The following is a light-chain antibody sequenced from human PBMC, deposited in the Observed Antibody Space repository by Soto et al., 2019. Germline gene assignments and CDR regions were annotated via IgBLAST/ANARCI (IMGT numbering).Light chain of an antibody. J-gene: IGLJ1*01. CDR1: SSDVGGYNY. V-gene: IGLV2-14*03. CDR3: SSYTSSSTPGV. CDR2: DVN. Sequence: QSVLTQPASVSGSPGQSITISCTGTSSDVGGYNYVSWYQQRPGRAPKLMIYDVNYRPSGVSNRFSGSKSGNTASLTISGLQAEDEPDYYCSSYTSSSTPGVFGTGTKLTVL.